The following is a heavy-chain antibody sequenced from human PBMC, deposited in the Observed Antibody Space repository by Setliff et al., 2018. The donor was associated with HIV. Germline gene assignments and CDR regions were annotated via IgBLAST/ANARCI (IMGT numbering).Heavy chain of an antibody. CDR1: GYTFIGYY. V-gene: IGHV1-2*06. CDR2: VNPKSGGST. Sequence: GASVKVSCKASGYTFIGYYIHWLRQAPGQGFEWMGRVNPKSGGSTSYAQNFQGRVTMTRDTSTHTGYMELTSLRSDDTAVYYCAKDDRYYYDTSGSPSNWFDPWGQGTLVTVSS. D-gene: IGHD3-22*01. J-gene: IGHJ5*02. CDR3: AKDDRYYYDTSGSPSNWFDP.